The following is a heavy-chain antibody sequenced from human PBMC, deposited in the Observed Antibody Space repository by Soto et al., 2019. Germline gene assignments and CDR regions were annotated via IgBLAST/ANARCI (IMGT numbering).Heavy chain of an antibody. V-gene: IGHV4-31*03. Sequence: QVQLQESGPGLVKPSQTLSLTCTASGGSISSGGYYWSWIRQHPGKGLEWIGYIYYSGSTYYNPSLKSRVTISVDTSKNHFSLKLSSVTAADTAVYYCARGYDILTGYSDYFDYWGQGTLVTVSS. D-gene: IGHD3-9*01. CDR3: ARGYDILTGYSDYFDY. CDR2: IYYSGST. CDR1: GGSISSGGYY. J-gene: IGHJ4*02.